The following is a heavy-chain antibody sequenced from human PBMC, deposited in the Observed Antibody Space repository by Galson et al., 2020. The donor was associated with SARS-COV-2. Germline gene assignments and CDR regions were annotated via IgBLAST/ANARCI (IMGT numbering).Heavy chain of an antibody. CDR3: ARDRFARHYDILTGELDY. V-gene: IGHV3-30-3*01. D-gene: IGHD3-9*01. CDR2: ISYDGSNK. Sequence: GESLKISCAASGFTFSSYAMHWVRQAPGKGLEWVAVISYDGSNKYYADSVKGRFTISRDNSKNTLYPQMNSLRAEDTAVYYCARDRFARHYDILTGELDYWGQGTLVTVSS. J-gene: IGHJ4*02. CDR1: GFTFSSYA.